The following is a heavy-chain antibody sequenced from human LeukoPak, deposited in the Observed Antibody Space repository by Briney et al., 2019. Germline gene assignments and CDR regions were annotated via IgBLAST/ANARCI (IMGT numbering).Heavy chain of an antibody. D-gene: IGHD6-13*01. CDR3: AKEFWGYSSSWYGDFQH. V-gene: IGHV3-30*18. J-gene: IGHJ1*01. CDR2: ISYDGSNK. CDR1: GFTFSSYG. Sequence: GRSLRLSCAASGFTFSSYGMHWVRQAPGKGLEWVAVISYDGSNKYYADSVKGRFTISRDNSKNTLYLQMNSLRAEDTAVYYCAKEFWGYSSSWYGDFQHWGQGTLVTVSS.